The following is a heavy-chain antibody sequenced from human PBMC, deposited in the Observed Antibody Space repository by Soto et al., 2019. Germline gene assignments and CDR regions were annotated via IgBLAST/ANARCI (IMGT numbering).Heavy chain of an antibody. CDR1: GFTFSSYG. CDR3: AKGLYGYSEVDYYYGMDV. V-gene: IGHV3-30*18. Sequence: GGSLRLSCAASGFTFSSYGMHWVRQAPGKGLEWVAVISYDGSNKYYADSVKGRFTISRDNSKNTLYLQMNSLRAEDTAVYYCAKGLYGYSEVDYYYGMDVWGQGTTVTVSS. CDR2: ISYDGSNK. D-gene: IGHD5-18*01. J-gene: IGHJ6*02.